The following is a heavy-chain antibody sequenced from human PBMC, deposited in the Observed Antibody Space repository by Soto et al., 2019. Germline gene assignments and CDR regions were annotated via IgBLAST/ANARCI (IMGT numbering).Heavy chain of an antibody. CDR1: GFTFSNYW. CDR2: INSDGSST. D-gene: IGHD5-12*01. J-gene: IGHJ6*02. V-gene: IGHV3-74*01. CDR3: ARGLPRSGYSSYYGMDV. Sequence: PVGSLRLSCAASGFTFSNYWMHWVRQAPGKGLVWVSRINSDGSSTIYADSVKGRFTISRDNAKNTLSLQMNSLRAEDTAVYYCARGLPRSGYSSYYGMDVWGQGTTVTVSS.